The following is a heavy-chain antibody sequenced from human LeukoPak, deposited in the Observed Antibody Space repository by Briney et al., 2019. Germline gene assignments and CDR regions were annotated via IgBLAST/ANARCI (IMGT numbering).Heavy chain of an antibody. CDR1: EFTFRAYA. Sequence: GGSLRLSCAASEFTFRAYALTWVRQAPGKGLEWVSSISGTGDDTYYADSVKGRFTISRDNSKDTLFLLMSSLRAEDTAVYYCAKWAGDETHANAWYGSLDHWGLGTPVTVSP. CDR3: AKWAGDETHANAWYGSLDH. CDR2: ISGTGDDT. J-gene: IGHJ4*02. V-gene: IGHV3-23*01. D-gene: IGHD6-13*01.